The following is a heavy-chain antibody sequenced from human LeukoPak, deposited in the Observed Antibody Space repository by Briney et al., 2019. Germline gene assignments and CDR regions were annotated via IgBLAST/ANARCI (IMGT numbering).Heavy chain of an antibody. CDR1: GFTFDDYA. Sequence: GGSLRLSCAASGFTFDDYAMHWVRQAPGKGLEWVSGISWNSGSIFYADSVKGRFTISRDNAKNTLYLQMNSLRAEDTAVYYCARAVRYFDWSDGWFDPWGQGTLVTVSS. J-gene: IGHJ5*02. V-gene: IGHV3-9*01. CDR3: ARAVRYFDWSDGWFDP. CDR2: ISWNSGSI. D-gene: IGHD3-9*01.